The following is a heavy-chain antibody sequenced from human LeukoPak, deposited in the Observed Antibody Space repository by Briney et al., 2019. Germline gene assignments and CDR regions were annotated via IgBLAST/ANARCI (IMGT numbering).Heavy chain of an antibody. CDR2: IGKDGSGN. D-gene: IGHD3/OR15-3a*01. CDR3: ARDLDYYATDY. CDR1: GFSLSRYW. J-gene: IGHJ4*02. V-gene: IGHV3-7*01. Sequence: GGSLRLSCAASGFSLSRYWMSWVRQAPGQGLEWVANIGKDGSGNHYADSVKGRFTISRDNAKNSLYLQMNSLRADDTAVYYCARDLDYYATDYWGQGTLVSVSS.